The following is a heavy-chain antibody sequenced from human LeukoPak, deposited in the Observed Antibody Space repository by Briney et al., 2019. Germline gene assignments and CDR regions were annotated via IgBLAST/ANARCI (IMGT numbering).Heavy chain of an antibody. CDR2: INSDGSST. V-gene: IGHV3-74*01. D-gene: IGHD3-9*01. CDR1: GFTFSSYW. Sequence: GGSLRLSCAASGFTFSSYWMHWVRQAPGKGLVWVSRINSDGSSTSYADSVKGRFTISRDNSKNTLYLQMNSLRAEDTAVYYCAKDLGGLLRYFDWLSNPSDYWGQGTLVTVSS. J-gene: IGHJ4*02. CDR3: AKDLGGLLRYFDWLSNPSDY.